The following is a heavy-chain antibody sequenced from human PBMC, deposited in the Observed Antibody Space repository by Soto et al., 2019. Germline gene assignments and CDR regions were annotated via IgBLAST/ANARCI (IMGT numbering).Heavy chain of an antibody. CDR3: ARGLGFMTTVPSYWFDP. Sequence: QVQLQQWGAGLLKPSETLSLTCAVYGGSFSGYYWSWIRQPPGKGLEWIGEINHSGSTNYNPSLKSRVTRSVDTSKNQFSLKLSSVTAADTAVYYCARGLGFMTTVPSYWFDPWGQGTLVTVSS. V-gene: IGHV4-34*01. CDR1: GGSFSGYY. D-gene: IGHD4-4*01. CDR2: INHSGST. J-gene: IGHJ5*02.